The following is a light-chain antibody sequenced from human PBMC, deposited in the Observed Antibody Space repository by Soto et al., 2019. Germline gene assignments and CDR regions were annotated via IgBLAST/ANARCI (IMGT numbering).Light chain of an antibody. J-gene: IGKJ1*01. CDR2: GAS. Sequence: EIVLTQSPGTLSLSPGERATLSCRASQSVTSSDLAWYQQKPGQAPRLLIYGASNRATGIPDRFSGSGSGTYFTLTISRLEPEDLAVYYCQHYGSSRTFGLGTKVEIK. CDR3: QHYGSSRT. V-gene: IGKV3-20*01. CDR1: QSVTSSD.